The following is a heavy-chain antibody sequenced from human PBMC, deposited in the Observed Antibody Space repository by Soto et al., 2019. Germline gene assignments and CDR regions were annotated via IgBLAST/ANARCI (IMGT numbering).Heavy chain of an antibody. J-gene: IGHJ6*02. CDR1: GYTFTSYG. CDR2: ISAYNGNT. V-gene: IGHV1-18*04. D-gene: IGHD6-6*01. CDR3: ARDGQRVRVGYYYYGMDV. Sequence: ASVKVSCKASGYTFTSYGISWVRQAPGQGLEWMGWISAYNGNTNYAQKLQGRVTMTTDTSTSTAYMELKSLRSDDTAVYYCARDGQRVRVGYYYYGMDVWGQGTTVTV.